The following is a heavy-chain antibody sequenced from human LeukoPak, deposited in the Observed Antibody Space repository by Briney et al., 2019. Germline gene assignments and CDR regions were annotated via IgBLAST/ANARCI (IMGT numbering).Heavy chain of an antibody. Sequence: PGGSLRLSCAASGFTFSSYAMSWVRQAPGKGPEWVSAIRDSGGSTNYADSVKGRFTISRDNSNNTVYLQMNSLRAEDTAVYYCAKNVKAYFFDYWGQGILVTVSS. CDR1: GFTFSSYA. V-gene: IGHV3-23*01. CDR2: IRDSGGST. CDR3: AKNVKAYFFDY. J-gene: IGHJ4*02. D-gene: IGHD3-16*01.